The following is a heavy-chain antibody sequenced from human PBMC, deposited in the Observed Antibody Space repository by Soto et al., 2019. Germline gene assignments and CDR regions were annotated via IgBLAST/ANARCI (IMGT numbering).Heavy chain of an antibody. Sequence: PGESLKISCKGSGYSFTSYWIGWVRQMPGKGPEWMGIIYPGDSDTRYSPSFQGQVTISADKSISTAYLQWSSLKASDTAMYYCVKLKDRNNGKDGVFDIWGKGTMVPVSS. J-gene: IGHJ3*02. D-gene: IGHD1-20*01. CDR2: IYPGDSDT. CDR1: GYSFTSYW. CDR3: VKLKDRNNGKDGVFDI. V-gene: IGHV5-51*01.